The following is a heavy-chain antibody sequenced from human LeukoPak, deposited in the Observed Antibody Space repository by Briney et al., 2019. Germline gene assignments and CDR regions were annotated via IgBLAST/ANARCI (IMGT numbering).Heavy chain of an antibody. CDR1: GYTFISYG. D-gene: IGHD1-1*01. V-gene: IGHV1-18*01. CDR2: ITAYNGNT. Sequence: ASVKVSCKASGYTFISYGISWVRQAPGQGLEWMGWITAYNGNTNYAQKLQGRVTMTTDTPTSTAYMELRSLRSDDTAVYYCARGILDATYYYYHYMDVWGKGTTVTVSS. CDR3: ARGILDATYYYYHYMDV. J-gene: IGHJ6*03.